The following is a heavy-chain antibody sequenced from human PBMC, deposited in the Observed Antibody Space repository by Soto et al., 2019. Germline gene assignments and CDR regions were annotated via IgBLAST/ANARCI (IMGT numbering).Heavy chain of an antibody. CDR3: ARQGEGYTVTTDYGMDV. V-gene: IGHV3-21*01. Sequence: EVQLVESGGGLVKPGGSLRLSCAASGFTFSSYSMNWVRQAPGKGLEWVSSISSSSSYVYYADSAKGAVTITGDNAKNSLYLQMNSVRAEDTAVYYCARQGEGYTVTTDYGMDVWGQGTTVTVSS. D-gene: IGHD4-17*01. CDR1: GFTFSSYS. CDR2: ISSSSSYV. J-gene: IGHJ6*02.